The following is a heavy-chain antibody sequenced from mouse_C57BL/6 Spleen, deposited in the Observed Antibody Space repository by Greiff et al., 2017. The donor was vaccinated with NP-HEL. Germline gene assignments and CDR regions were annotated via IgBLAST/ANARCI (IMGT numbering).Heavy chain of an antibody. CDR2: IWSDGST. D-gene: IGHD2-3*01. J-gene: IGHJ4*01. Sequence: VKLMESGPGLVAPSQSLSITCTVSGFSLTSYGVHWVRQPPGKGLEWLVVIWSDGSTTYNSALKSRLSISKDNSKSQVFLKMNSLQTDDTAMYYCARAPDGYYENYYAMDYWGQGTSVTVSS. V-gene: IGHV2-6*03. CDR3: ARAPDGYYENYYAMDY. CDR1: GFSLTSYG.